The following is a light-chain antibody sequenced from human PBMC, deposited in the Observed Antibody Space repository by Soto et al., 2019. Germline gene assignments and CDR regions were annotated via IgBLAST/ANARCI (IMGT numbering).Light chain of an antibody. CDR2: DAS. Sequence: AIQLTQSPSSLSASVRDRVSITCRASQGISSALAWYPHKPGKAPKILIYDASSLQSGVPSRFSGSESGTECTLPVSSLQPDDFATYYCQQLNTYPFTFCQATRLHSK. J-gene: IGKJ5*01. CDR3: QQLNTYPFT. V-gene: IGKV1-13*02. CDR1: QGISSA.